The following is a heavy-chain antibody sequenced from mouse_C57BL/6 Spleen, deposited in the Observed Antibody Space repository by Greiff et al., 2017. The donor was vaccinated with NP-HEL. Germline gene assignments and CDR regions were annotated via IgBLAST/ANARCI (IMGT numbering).Heavy chain of an antibody. D-gene: IGHD2-4*01. Sequence: EVRLVESGGGLVKPGGSLKLSCAASGFTFSDYGMHWVRQAPEKGLEWVAYISSGSSTTYYADTVKGRFTISRDNAKNTLFLQMTSLRSEDTAMYYCARDDYDDAMDYWGQGTSVTVSS. J-gene: IGHJ4*01. V-gene: IGHV5-17*01. CDR2: ISSGSSTT. CDR1: GFTFSDYG. CDR3: ARDDYDDAMDY.